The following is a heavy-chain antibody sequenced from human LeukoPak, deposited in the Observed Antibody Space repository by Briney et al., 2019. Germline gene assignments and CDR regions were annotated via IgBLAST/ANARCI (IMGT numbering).Heavy chain of an antibody. Sequence: SETLSLTCSVSGSSISGYYWNWIRQPPGKGLEWIGYMYYSGSTNYNPSLRSRLSMSADTSRNQFSLKLTSVTAADTAVYYCARRPTTSIVGATTNYFDHWGQGTLVTVSS. CDR3: ARRPTTSIVGATTNYFDH. V-gene: IGHV4-59*08. CDR1: GSSISGYY. J-gene: IGHJ4*02. D-gene: IGHD1-26*01. CDR2: MYYSGST.